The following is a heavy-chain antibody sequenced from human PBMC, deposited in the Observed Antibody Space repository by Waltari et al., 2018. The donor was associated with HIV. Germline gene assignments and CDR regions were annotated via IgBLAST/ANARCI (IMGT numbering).Heavy chain of an antibody. V-gene: IGHV3-13*01. J-gene: IGHJ6*02. Sequence: EVQLVESGGNLVQPGGSVRLSCAASGFTFSSYDMPWVRQATGKGLEWVSAINTGGDTYYPGSVKGRFTISRENAKNSLYLQMNSLRAGDTAVYYCARYLRGHSGHGLDVWGQGTTVTVSS. CDR3: ARYLRGHSGHGLDV. CDR1: GFTFSSYD. CDR2: INTGGDT. D-gene: IGHD5-12*01.